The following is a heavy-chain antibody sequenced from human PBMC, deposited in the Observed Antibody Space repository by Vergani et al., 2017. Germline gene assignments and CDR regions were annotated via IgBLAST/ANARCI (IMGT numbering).Heavy chain of an antibody. CDR3: AKDRNLLIDD. V-gene: IGHV3-9*01. J-gene: IGHJ4*02. D-gene: IGHD2/OR15-2a*01. CDR2: ISWNSGSI. Sequence: EVQLVESGGGLVQPGRSLRLSCAASGFTFDDYAMHWVRQAPGKGLEWVSGISWNSGSIGYADSVKGRFTISRGNAKNSLYLQMNSLRAEDTALYYCAKDRNLLIDDWGQGTLVTVSS. CDR1: GFTFDDYA.